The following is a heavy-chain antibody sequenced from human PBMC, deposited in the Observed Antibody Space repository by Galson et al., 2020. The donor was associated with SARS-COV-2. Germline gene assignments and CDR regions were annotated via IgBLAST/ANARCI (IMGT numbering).Heavy chain of an antibody. CDR1: GGSISSGDYY. Sequence: SETLSLTCTVSGGSISSGDYYWSWIRQPPGKGLEWIGYIYYSGSTYYNPSLKSRVTISVDTSKNQFSLKLSSVTAADTAVYYCATEGRDGYNFDYWGQGTLVTVSS. CDR3: ATEGRDGYNFDY. CDR2: IYYSGST. D-gene: IGHD5-12*01. J-gene: IGHJ4*02. V-gene: IGHV4-30-4*01.